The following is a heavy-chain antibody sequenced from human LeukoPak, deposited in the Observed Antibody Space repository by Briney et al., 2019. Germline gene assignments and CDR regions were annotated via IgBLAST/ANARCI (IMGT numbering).Heavy chain of an antibody. V-gene: IGHV3-7*01. D-gene: IGHD6-13*01. J-gene: IGHJ6*02. CDR2: IKQDGSEK. Sequence: GGSLRLSCAASGFTFSSYWMSWVRQAPGKGLEWVANIKQDGSEKYYADSVKGRFTISRDNAKNSLYLQMNSLRAEDTAVYYCARDRPSSSWRRYYYGMDVWGQGTTVTVSS. CDR3: ARDRPSSSWRRYYYGMDV. CDR1: GFTFSSYW.